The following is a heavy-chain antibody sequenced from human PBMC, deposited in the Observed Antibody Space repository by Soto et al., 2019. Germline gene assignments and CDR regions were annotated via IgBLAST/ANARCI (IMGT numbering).Heavy chain of an antibody. CDR2: IWYDGSNK. CDR1: GFTFSSYG. V-gene: IGHV3-33*01. D-gene: IGHD3-16*01. J-gene: IGHJ3*02. Sequence: VGSLRLSCAASGFTFSSYGMHWVRQAPGKGLEWVAVIWYDGSNKYYADSVKGRFTISRDNSKNTLYLQMNSLRAEDTAVYYCARDALFGMDAFDIWGQGTMVTVSS. CDR3: ARDALFGMDAFDI.